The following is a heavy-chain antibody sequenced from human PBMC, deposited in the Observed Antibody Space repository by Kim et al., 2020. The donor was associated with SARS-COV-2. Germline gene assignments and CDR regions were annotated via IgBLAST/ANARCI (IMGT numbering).Heavy chain of an antibody. Sequence: SETLSLTCAVSGGSISSSNWWSWVRQPPGKGLEWIGEIYHSGSTNYNPSLKSRVTISVDKSKNQFSLKLSSVTAADTAVYYCARGGGRGPPHTKNDFWSGYPKKYYFDYGGQGTLVTVSS. CDR3: ARGGGRGPPHTKNDFWSGYPKKYYFDY. CDR2: IYHSGST. V-gene: IGHV4-4*02. D-gene: IGHD3-3*01. J-gene: IGHJ4*02. CDR1: GGSISSSNW.